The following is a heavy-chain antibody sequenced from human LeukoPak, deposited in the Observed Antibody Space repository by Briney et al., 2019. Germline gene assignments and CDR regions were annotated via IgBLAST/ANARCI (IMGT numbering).Heavy chain of an antibody. D-gene: IGHD3-9*01. J-gene: IGHJ4*02. V-gene: IGHV3-23*01. CDR1: GFTFSSYA. CDR2: IGASGGST. Sequence: AGSLTLPWATCGFTFSSYAMSWVRQAPGKGLEWVSGIGASGGSTYYADSVKGRFTISRDNSKNTLYLQMNSLRTEDMAVYYCAKAEGYDVLRGLDYWGQGTVITVSS. CDR3: AKAEGYDVLRGLDY.